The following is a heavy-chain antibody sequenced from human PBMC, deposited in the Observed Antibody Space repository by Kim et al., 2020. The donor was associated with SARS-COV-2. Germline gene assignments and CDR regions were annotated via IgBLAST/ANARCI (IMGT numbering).Heavy chain of an antibody. V-gene: IGHV3-30*01. Sequence: ATYVKGRFTNTRDNSKSTLYLQMNSLRAEDTAVYYCARGELVVTARPFDYWGQGTLVTVSS. CDR3: ARGELVVTARPFDY. J-gene: IGHJ4*02. D-gene: IGHD2-21*02.